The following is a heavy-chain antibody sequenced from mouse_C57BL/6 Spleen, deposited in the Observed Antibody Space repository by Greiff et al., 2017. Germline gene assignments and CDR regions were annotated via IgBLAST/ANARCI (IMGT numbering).Heavy chain of an antibody. J-gene: IGHJ1*03. V-gene: IGHV1-61*01. CDR2: IYPSDSET. Sequence: VQLQQPGAELVRPGSSVKLSCKASGYTFTSYWMDWVKQRPGQGLEWIGNIYPSDSETHYNQKFKDKATLTVDKSSSTAYMQLSSLTSEDSAVYYCARRSNYGYFDVWGTGTTVTVSS. CDR1: GYTFTSYW. CDR3: ARRSNYGYFDV. D-gene: IGHD2-5*01.